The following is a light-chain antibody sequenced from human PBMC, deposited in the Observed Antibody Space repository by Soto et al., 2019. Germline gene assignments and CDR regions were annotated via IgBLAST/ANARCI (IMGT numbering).Light chain of an antibody. J-gene: IGLJ2*01. CDR1: SSDVGSYNR. Sequence: QSALTQPPSVSGYPGQSVTISCTGTSSDVGSYNRVSWYQQPPGTAPKLMIYEVSNRPSGVPDRFSGSKSGNTASLTISGLQAEDEADYYCSSYTSSSIWLFGGRTKLTVL. CDR3: SSYTSSSIWL. CDR2: EVS. V-gene: IGLV2-18*02.